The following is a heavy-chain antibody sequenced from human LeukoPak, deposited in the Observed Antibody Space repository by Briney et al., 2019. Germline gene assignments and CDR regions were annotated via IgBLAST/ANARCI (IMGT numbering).Heavy chain of an antibody. V-gene: IGHV3-15*01. CDR2: IKSKTDGGTT. Sequence: GGSLRLSCAASGFTFSNAWMSWVRQAPGKGLEWVGRIKSKTDGGTTDYAAPVKGRFTISRDDSKNTLYLQMNSPKTEDTAVYYCTTDHGLLDIVVVPAALYYFDYWGQGTLVTVSS. J-gene: IGHJ4*02. CDR1: GFTFSNAW. D-gene: IGHD2-2*01. CDR3: TTDHGLLDIVVVPAALYYFDY.